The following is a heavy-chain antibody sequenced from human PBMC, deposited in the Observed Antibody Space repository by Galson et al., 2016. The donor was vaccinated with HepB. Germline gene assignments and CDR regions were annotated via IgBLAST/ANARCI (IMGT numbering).Heavy chain of an antibody. CDR3: ARADFVGATPLGY. J-gene: IGHJ4*02. CDR2: ISYDGSTK. Sequence: SLRLSCAASGFTFNSNAFRWVRQAPDKGLEWVALISYDGSTKYYAESVEGRFTISRDNSKNMLYLQMNSLRGEDTAIYYCARADFVGATPLGYWGQGMLVSVSS. CDR1: GFTFNSNA. D-gene: IGHD1-26*01. V-gene: IGHV3-30*04.